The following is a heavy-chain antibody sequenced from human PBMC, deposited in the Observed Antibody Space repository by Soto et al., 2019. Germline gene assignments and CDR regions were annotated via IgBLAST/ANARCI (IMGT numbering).Heavy chain of an antibody. D-gene: IGHD3-3*01. J-gene: IGHJ4*02. CDR1: GGSISSYH. Sequence: QVQLQESGPGLVKPSETLSLTCTVSGGSISSYHWSWIRQSPGKGLEWIGYTSNSAPTIYNPSLKSRVPXSXDXPTTQFSLRLSSVTAADTAVYFCARLFRDVYNAVEYWGQGALVTVSS. V-gene: IGHV4-59*08. CDR3: ARLFRDVYNAVEY. CDR2: TSNSAPT.